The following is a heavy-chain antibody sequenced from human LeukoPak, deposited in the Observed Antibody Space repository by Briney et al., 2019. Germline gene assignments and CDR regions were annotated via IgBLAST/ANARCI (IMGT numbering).Heavy chain of an antibody. D-gene: IGHD2-2*01. J-gene: IGHJ6*03. Sequence: NPSQTLSLTCTVSGGSISSGSYYWSWIRQPAGKGLEWIGRIYTSGSTNYNPSLKSRVTISVDTSKNQFSLKLSSVTAADTAVYYCARGERQYQLLWDFYYYYMDVWGKGTTSPSP. CDR3: ARGERQYQLLWDFYYYYMDV. CDR1: GGSISSGSYY. V-gene: IGHV4-61*02. CDR2: IYTSGST.